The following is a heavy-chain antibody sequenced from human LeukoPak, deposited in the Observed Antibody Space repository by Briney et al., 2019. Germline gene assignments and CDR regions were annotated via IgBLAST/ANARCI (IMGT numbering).Heavy chain of an antibody. V-gene: IGHV3-74*01. J-gene: IGHJ4*02. CDR2: INTDGTVT. D-gene: IGHD6-19*01. CDR3: ATKQWLAPPPDS. Sequence: PGGSLSLSCAASGSTFSKYWMLWVRQAPGKGLESVSRINTDGTVTTYADSVKGRFTVSRDNADNTMFLQMNSVRDEDTAVYYCATKQWLAPPPDSWGQGTPVTVSS. CDR1: GSTFSKYW.